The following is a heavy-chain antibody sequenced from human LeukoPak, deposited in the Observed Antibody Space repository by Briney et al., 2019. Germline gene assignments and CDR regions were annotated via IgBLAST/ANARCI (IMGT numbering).Heavy chain of an antibody. J-gene: IGHJ4*02. D-gene: IGHD1-26*01. CDR1: GFTFSSYA. V-gene: IGHV3-23*01. Sequence: GESLRLSCAASGFTFSSYAMSWVRQAPGKGLEWVSAISGSGGSTYYADSVKGRFTISRDNSKNTLYLQMNSLRAEDTAVYYCAEAGATYRPIVGATKLDYWGQGTLVNVSS. CDR2: ISGSGGST. CDR3: AEAGATYRPIVGATKLDY.